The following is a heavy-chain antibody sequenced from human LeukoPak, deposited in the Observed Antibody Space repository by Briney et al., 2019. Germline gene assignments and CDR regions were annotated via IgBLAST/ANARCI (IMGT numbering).Heavy chain of an antibody. J-gene: IGHJ4*02. CDR1: GGSFSAYY. Sequence: SETLSLTCAVYGGSFSAYYWSWIRQPPGKGLEWIGEINHSRENNYNPSLKSRVTISIDTSKNQLSLELSSVTAADTAVYYCARYLRGSSSSCFDYWGPGTLVTVSS. V-gene: IGHV4-34*01. CDR2: INHSREN. CDR3: ARYLRGSSSSCFDY. D-gene: IGHD6-13*01.